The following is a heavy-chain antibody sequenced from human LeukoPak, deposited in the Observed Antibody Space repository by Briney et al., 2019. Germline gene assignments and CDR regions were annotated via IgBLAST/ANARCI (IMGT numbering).Heavy chain of an antibody. V-gene: IGHV1-3*01. CDR2: INAGNGNT. J-gene: IGHJ6*04. Sequence: ASVKASCKASGYTFTSYAMHWVRQAPGQRLEWMGWINAGNGNTKYSQKFQGRVTITRDTSASTAYMELSSLRSEDTAVYYCARGGDYYGSGSYRPKYYYYGMDVWGKGTRSPSPQ. CDR3: ARGGDYYGSGSYRPKYYYYGMDV. CDR1: GYTFTSYA. D-gene: IGHD3-10*01.